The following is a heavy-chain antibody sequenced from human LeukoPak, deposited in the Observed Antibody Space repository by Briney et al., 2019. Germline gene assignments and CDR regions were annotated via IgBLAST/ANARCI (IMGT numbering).Heavy chain of an antibody. D-gene: IGHD6-19*01. V-gene: IGHV4-59*01. CDR1: GGSISSYY. J-gene: IGHJ4*02. Sequence: SETLSLTCTVSGGSISSYYWSWIRQPPGKGLEWIGYIYYSGSTNYNPSLKSRVTISVDTSKNQFSLKLSSVTAADTAVYYCARTSSGWYTLPSYFDYWGQGTLVTVSS. CDR3: ARTSSGWYTLPSYFDY. CDR2: IYYSGST.